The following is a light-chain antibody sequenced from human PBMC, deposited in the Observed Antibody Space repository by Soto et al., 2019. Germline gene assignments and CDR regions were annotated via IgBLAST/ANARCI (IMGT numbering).Light chain of an antibody. CDR3: QQYDNLPLT. CDR1: QDITNS. V-gene: IGKV1-33*01. CDR2: DAP. J-gene: IGKJ4*01. Sequence: DIQLTQSPSSLSASVGDRITITCQASQDITNSLSWYQQKPGKAPKFLIYDAPTLETGVPSRFSGSGSGTDFTFTINTLQPEDIATYYCQQYDNLPLTFGGGTKVEI.